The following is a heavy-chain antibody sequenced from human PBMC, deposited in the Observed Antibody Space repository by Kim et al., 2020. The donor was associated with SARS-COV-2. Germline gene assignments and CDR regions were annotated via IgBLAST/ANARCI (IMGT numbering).Heavy chain of an antibody. CDR2: TYYRSKWYN. CDR1: GDSVSSNSAA. Sequence: SQTLSLTCAISGDSVSSNSAAWNWIRQSPSRGLEWLGRTYYRSKWYNDYAVSVKSRITINPDTSKNQFSLQLSSVTPEDTAVYYCARDYVAVAGKGVISYYYGMDVWGQGTTVTVSS. D-gene: IGHD6-19*01. V-gene: IGHV6-1*01. CDR3: ARDYVAVAGKGVISYYYGMDV. J-gene: IGHJ6*02.